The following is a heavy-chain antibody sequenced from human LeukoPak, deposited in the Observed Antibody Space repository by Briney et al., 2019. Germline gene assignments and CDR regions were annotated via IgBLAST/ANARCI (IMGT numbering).Heavy chain of an antibody. Sequence: SETLSLTCSVSGASISSDYWNWIRQPPGRGLEWIGYIRYIGGTNYNPSLKSRVTISVDTSKNELSLKLSSVTAADTAVYYCARHIVVVPAAPNGFDPWGQGTLVTVSS. J-gene: IGHJ5*02. V-gene: IGHV4-59*08. CDR3: ARHIVVVPAAPNGFDP. CDR1: GASISSDY. D-gene: IGHD2-2*01. CDR2: IRYIGGT.